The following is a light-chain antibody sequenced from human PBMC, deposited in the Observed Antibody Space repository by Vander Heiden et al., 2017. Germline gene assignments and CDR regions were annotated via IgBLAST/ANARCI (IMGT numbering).Light chain of an antibody. Sequence: DVVMTQTPPSLSVAPGQPAPIPCKPSQSLVHTDGRTCMYWFLQKSSQPPQPLVYEVSDRFSEVPERFSGSGSGTDFALKISRVELEDVGVYYCMHSIELPRTFGQGTKVEIK. CDR3: MHSIELPRT. CDR1: QSLVHTDGRTC. J-gene: IGKJ1*01. V-gene: IGKV2D-29*01. CDR2: EVS.